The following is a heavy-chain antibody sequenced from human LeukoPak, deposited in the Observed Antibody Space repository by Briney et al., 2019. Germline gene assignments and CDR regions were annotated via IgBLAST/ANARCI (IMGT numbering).Heavy chain of an antibody. CDR1: GYTFTSSW. J-gene: IGHJ5*02. V-gene: IGHV5-51*01. CDR3: ARQPGAGWFDP. CDR2: INPGDSDT. Sequence: GASVNVSCKASGYTFTSSWIGWARQMPGKGLEWMAIINPGDSDTRYSPSFQGQVTISADKSISTVYFQWGSLKASDTAMYYCARQPGAGWFDPWGQGTLVTVSS. D-gene: IGHD3-10*01.